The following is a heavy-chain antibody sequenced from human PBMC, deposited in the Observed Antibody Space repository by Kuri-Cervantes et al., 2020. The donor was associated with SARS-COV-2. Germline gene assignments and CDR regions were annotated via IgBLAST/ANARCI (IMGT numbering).Heavy chain of an antibody. Sequence: SETLSLTCTVSGGSISSGDYYWSWIRQPPGKGLEWIGYIYYSGSTYYNPSLKSRVTISVDTSKNQFSLKLSSVTAADTAVYYCARTLTRFLERFLFDYWGQGTLVTVSS. CDR1: GGSISSGDYY. CDR2: IYYSGST. CDR3: ARTLTRFLERFLFDY. D-gene: IGHD3-3*01. J-gene: IGHJ4*02. V-gene: IGHV4-30-4*08.